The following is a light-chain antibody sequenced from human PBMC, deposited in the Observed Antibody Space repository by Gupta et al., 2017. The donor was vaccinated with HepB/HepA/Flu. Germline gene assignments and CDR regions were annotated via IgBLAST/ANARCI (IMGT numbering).Light chain of an antibody. J-gene: IGLJ3*02. V-gene: IGLV1-51*01. CDR2: DNN. Sequence: QAVLTQPPSVSAAPGQKVTISCPGSSSNIGNYYVSWFQQLPGRAPKVLIYDNNKRHSGIPDRISGSTYGTSATLDITGLQTGEEADYYCGTWDSSRSAWVFGGGTTLTVL. CDR3: GTWDSSRSAWV. CDR1: SSNIGNYY.